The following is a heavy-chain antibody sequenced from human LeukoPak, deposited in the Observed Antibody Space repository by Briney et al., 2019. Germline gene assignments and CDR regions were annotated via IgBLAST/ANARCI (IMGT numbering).Heavy chain of an antibody. CDR3: ARRLADYYGMDV. J-gene: IGHJ6*02. Sequence: SETLSLTCTVSGGSISSSDYYWGWVRQPQGKGLEWIGSIYYSGSNYYNLSLKSRVTISVDTSKNQFSLKLSSVTASNTAVYYCARRLADYYGMDVWGQGTKVTVSS. V-gene: IGHV4-39*01. CDR1: GGSISSSDYY. D-gene: IGHD6-19*01. CDR2: IYYSGSN.